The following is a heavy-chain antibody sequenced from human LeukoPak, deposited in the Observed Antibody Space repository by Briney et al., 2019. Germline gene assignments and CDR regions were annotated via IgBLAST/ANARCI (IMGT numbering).Heavy chain of an antibody. CDR1: GFTFSSYS. D-gene: IGHD3-3*01. J-gene: IGHJ4*02. CDR3: ARDTTNYDFWSGYEYYFDY. V-gene: IGHV3-21*01. CDR2: ISSSSYI. Sequence: GGSLRLSCAASGFTFSSYSMNWVRQAPGKGLEWVSSISSSSYIYYADSVKGRFTISRDNAKNSLYLQMNSLRAEDTAVYYCARDTTNYDFWSGYEYYFDYWGQGTLVTVSS.